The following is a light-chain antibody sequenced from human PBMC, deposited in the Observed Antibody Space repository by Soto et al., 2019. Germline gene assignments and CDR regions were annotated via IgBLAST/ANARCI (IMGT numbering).Light chain of an antibody. CDR2: EGS. CDR3: CAYVNSWSYV. J-gene: IGLJ1*01. CDR1: ISDVGRFDV. Sequence: QAALTQPASVSGSLGQSITISCTGTISDVGRFDVVSWYQQHPGQVPKLILYEGSRRPLGVFSRFSGSKSGNKDSLTISGVQAEEEADYHCCAYVNSWSYVFGSGTKVTVL. V-gene: IGLV2-23*01.